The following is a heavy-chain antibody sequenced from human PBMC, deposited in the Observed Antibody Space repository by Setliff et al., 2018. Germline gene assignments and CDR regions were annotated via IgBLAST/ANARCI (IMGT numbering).Heavy chain of an antibody. CDR1: GYTFTSYD. V-gene: IGHV1-8*03. CDR3: ARGGGQIHYDFWSGYFSDPQPNYYYYYMDV. CDR2: MNPNSGNT. Sequence: ASVKVSCKASGYTFTSYDINGVRQATGQGLEWMGWMNPNSGNTGYAQKFQGRVTITRNTSISTAYMELSSLRSEDTAVYYCARGGGQIHYDFWSGYFSDPQPNYYYYYMDVWGKGTTVTVSS. J-gene: IGHJ6*03. D-gene: IGHD3-3*01.